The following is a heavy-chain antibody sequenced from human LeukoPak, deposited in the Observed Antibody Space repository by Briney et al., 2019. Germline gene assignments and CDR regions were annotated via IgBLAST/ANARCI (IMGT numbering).Heavy chain of an antibody. CDR3: AREDLWYFDL. CDR1: GDTFSSNSAA. CDR2: TYYRSKLYN. J-gene: IGHJ2*01. V-gene: IGHV6-1*01. Sequence: SQTLSLTCALSGDTFSSNSAAWNWIRQSPSRGLEWLGRTYYRSKLYNDYAVSVKSRISIYPDTSKNQFSLHLNSVTPEDTAVYFCAREDLWYFDLWGRGTLVTVSS.